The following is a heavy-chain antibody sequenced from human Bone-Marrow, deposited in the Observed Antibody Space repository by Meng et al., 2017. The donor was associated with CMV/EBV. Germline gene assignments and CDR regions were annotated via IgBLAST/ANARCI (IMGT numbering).Heavy chain of an antibody. CDR2: IIPILGIA. J-gene: IGHJ5*02. V-gene: IGHV1-69*04. CDR1: GGTFSSYT. Sequence: SVKVSCKASGGTFSSYTISWVRQAPGQGLEWMGRIIPILGIANYAQKFQGRVTITADKSTSTAYMELSSLRSEDTAVYYCARDFGYCSSTSCYPRNWFDPWGQGTRVTVSS. D-gene: IGHD2-2*01. CDR3: ARDFGYCSSTSCYPRNWFDP.